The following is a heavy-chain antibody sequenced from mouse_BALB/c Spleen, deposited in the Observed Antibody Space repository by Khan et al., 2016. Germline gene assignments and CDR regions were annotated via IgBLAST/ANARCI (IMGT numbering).Heavy chain of an antibody. D-gene: IGHD2-4*01. Sequence: QLVESGGGLVQPKGSLKLSCAASGFTFNTYAMNWVRQAPGKGLEWVARIRSKSNNYATYYADSVKDRFTISRDDSQSMLYLQMNNLKTEDTAMYYCVRGGYDYVFAYWGQGTLVTVS. CDR2: IRSKSNNYAT. V-gene: IGHV10-1*02. J-gene: IGHJ3*01. CDR1: GFTFNTYA. CDR3: VRGGYDYVFAY.